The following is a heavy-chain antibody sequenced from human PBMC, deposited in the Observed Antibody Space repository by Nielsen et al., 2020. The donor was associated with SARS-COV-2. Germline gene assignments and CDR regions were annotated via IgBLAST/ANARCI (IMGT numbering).Heavy chain of an antibody. V-gene: IGHV3-48*03. CDR1: GFTFRGYE. D-gene: IGHD2-8*01. Sequence: GGSLRLSCVASGFTFRGYEMNWVRQAPGKGLEWVSYISSDATTIFYVDSVKGRFIMSRDNARNSLYLQMNSLRVEDTAIYYCVRENGHFDPWGQGTLVVVSS. J-gene: IGHJ5*02. CDR2: ISSDATTI. CDR3: VRENGHFDP.